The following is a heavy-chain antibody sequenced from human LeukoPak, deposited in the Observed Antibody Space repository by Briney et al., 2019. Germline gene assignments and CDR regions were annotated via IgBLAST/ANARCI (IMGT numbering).Heavy chain of an antibody. V-gene: IGHV4-59*01. Sequence: PSETLSLTCTVSGGSISSYHWSWIRQPPGKRLEWIGYISYSGSTNSNPSLKSRVTISVDTSKNQFSLKLSSVTAADTAVYYCARGNYDSRGYSNAFDIWGQGPMATVSS. D-gene: IGHD3-22*01. CDR1: GGSISSYH. CDR2: ISYSGST. CDR3: ARGNYDSRGYSNAFDI. J-gene: IGHJ3*02.